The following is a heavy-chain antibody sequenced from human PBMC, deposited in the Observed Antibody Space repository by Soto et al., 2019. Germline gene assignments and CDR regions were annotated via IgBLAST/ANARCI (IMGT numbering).Heavy chain of an antibody. V-gene: IGHV4-61*01. D-gene: IGHD3-3*01. Sequence: QVQLQESGPGLVKPSETLSLTCTVSGGSVSSGSYYWSWIRQPPGKGLEWIGHIYYGGSTNYNPALKSRVTISVDTHKKPFSLKLSSVTGAETAVYYCARDGDFWSGYYTLHYWGQGTLVTVCS. CDR1: GGSVSSGSYY. J-gene: IGHJ4*02. CDR2: IYYGGST. CDR3: ARDGDFWSGYYTLHY.